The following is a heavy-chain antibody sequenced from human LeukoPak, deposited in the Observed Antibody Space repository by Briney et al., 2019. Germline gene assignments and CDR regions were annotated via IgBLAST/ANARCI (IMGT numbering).Heavy chain of an antibody. V-gene: IGHV3-23*01. CDR1: GFTVSSNY. J-gene: IGHJ4*02. CDR2: ITGSGGNT. CDR3: AKDTSTRWYSSTPLPGDY. D-gene: IGHD6-13*01. Sequence: QPGGSLRLSCAASGFTVSSNYMSWVRQAPGKGLEWVSGITGSGGNTYYADSVKGRFTISRDNSKSTLYLQMSSLRAEDTAIYYCAKDTSTRWYSSTPLPGDYWGQGTLVTVSS.